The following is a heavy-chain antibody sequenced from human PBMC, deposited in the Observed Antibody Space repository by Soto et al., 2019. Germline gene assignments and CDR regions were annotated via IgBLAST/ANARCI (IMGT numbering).Heavy chain of an antibody. CDR3: ARDRDDYGSGNYYNRIDF. J-gene: IGHJ4*02. Sequence: QVQLVQSGAEVKKPGSSVKVSCKASGGIFSTYAISWLRQAPGQGLEWMGGIIPIFGTPNYAQRFQGRVTITADKSTTTSYMELSRLKSEDTAVYYCARDRDDYGSGNYYNRIDFWGQRALFPGSS. CDR2: IIPIFGTP. CDR1: GGIFSTYA. V-gene: IGHV1-69*06. D-gene: IGHD3-10*01.